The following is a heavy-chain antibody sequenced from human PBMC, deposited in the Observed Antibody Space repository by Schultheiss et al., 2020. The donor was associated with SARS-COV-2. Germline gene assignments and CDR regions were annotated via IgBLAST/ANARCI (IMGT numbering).Heavy chain of an antibody. CDR3: TRDNRLLGVDQYYMDV. Sequence: GGSLRLSCAASGFTFSSYSMNWVRQAPGKGLEWVSSISGSSSYIYYADSVKGRFTISRENARNSLYLQMNSLRAGDTAVYYCTRDNRLLGVDQYYMDVWGKGTTVTVSS. CDR2: ISGSSSYI. CDR1: GFTFSSYS. V-gene: IGHV3-21*01. J-gene: IGHJ6*03. D-gene: IGHD3-3*01.